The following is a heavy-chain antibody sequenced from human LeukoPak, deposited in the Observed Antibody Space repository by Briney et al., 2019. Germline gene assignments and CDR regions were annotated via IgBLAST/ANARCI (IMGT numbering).Heavy chain of an antibody. J-gene: IGHJ6*03. CDR1: GGSFSGYY. D-gene: IGHD5-12*01. CDR3: ARGRGGYSGYESYYYYMDV. V-gene: IGHV4-34*01. CDR2: INHSGSN. Sequence: SETLSLTCAVYGGSFSGYYWSWIRQPPGKGLEWIGEINHSGSNNYNPSLKSRVTISVDTTKNQFSLKLSSGTAAATAVYYCARGRGGYSGYESYYYYMDVWGKGTTVSVS.